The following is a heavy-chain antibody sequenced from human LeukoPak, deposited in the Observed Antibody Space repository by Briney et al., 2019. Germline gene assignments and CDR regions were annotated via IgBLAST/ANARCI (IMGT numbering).Heavy chain of an antibody. Sequence: SETLSLTCTVSGGSISIGGCYWSWIRQPPGKGLEWIGYIYYRGSTNYNPSLESRVTISVDTSKNQFSLKLTSVTAADTAVYYCARVLWNDRRDFDYWGQGTLVTVSS. J-gene: IGHJ4*02. CDR2: IYYRGST. CDR3: ARVLWNDRRDFDY. D-gene: IGHD1-1*01. V-gene: IGHV4-31*03. CDR1: GGSISIGGCY.